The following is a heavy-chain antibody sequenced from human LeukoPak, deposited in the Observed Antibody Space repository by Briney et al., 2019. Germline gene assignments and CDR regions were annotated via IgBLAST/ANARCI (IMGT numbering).Heavy chain of an antibody. V-gene: IGHV1-69*01. CDR1: GGTFSSYA. Sequence: GSSVKVSCKASGGTFSSYAISWVRQAPGQWLEWMGGIIPIFGTANYAQKFQGRVTITADESTSTAYMELSSLRSEDTAVYYCAGMVVRGVIYPSKWFDPWGQGTLVTVSS. J-gene: IGHJ5*02. CDR2: IIPIFGTA. D-gene: IGHD3-10*01. CDR3: AGMVVRGVIYPSKWFDP.